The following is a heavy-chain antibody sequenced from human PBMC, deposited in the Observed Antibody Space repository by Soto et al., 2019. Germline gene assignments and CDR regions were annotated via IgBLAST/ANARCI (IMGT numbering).Heavy chain of an antibody. CDR3: ARKAWVRFDY. J-gene: IGHJ4*02. CDR1: GDSISSSVW. D-gene: IGHD7-27*01. V-gene: IGHV4-4*02. CDR2: VFHTGNT. Sequence: QVQMQESGPGLVKPSGTLSLTCAVSGDSISSSVWWTWVRQPPVKGLEWIGEVFHTGNTNYNPSLKSRVTMSVDKSTKEFSLKVTSVTAADTAIYYCARKAWVRFDYGGQGALVTVSS.